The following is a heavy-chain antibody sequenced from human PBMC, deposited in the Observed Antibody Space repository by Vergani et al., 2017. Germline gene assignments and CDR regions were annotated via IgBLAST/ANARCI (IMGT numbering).Heavy chain of an antibody. Sequence: EVQLLESGGVVVQPGGSLRLSCAASGFTFDDYTMHWIRQAPGKGLEWVSLISWDGGSTYYADSVKGPFTISRDNIKNSLYLQMNSLRTEDTAVYYCTTEKVVGYCSSTSCYLALSWFDPWGQGTLVTVSS. J-gene: IGHJ5*02. D-gene: IGHD2-2*01. V-gene: IGHV3-43*01. CDR3: TTEKVVGYCSSTSCYLALSWFDP. CDR1: GFTFDDYT. CDR2: ISWDGGST.